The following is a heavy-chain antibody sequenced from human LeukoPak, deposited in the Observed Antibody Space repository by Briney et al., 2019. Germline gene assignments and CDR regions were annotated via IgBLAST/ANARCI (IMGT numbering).Heavy chain of an antibody. J-gene: IGHJ4*02. Sequence: SETLSLTCTVSGGSISSYYWSWIRQPPGKGLEWIGYIYYSGSTNYNPSLKSRVTISVDTSKNQFSLKLSSVTAADTAVYYCARENGPYSSSWHISDYWGQGTLVTVSS. V-gene: IGHV4-59*01. CDR2: IYYSGST. CDR3: ARENGPYSSSWHISDY. CDR1: GGSISSYY. D-gene: IGHD6-13*01.